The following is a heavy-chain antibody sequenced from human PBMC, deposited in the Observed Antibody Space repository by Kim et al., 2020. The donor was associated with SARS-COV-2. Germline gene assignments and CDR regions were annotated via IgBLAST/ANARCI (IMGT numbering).Heavy chain of an antibody. J-gene: IGHJ4*02. Sequence: GGSLRLSCAASGFTFSSYAMHWVRQAPGKGLEWVAVISYDGSNKYYADSVKGRFTISRDNSKNTLYLQMNSLRAEDTAVYYCARECYSSDTAMPWYYWGQGTLVTVSS. CDR2: ISYDGSNK. CDR3: ARECYSSDTAMPWYY. CDR1: GFTFSSYA. V-gene: IGHV3-30*04. D-gene: IGHD5-18*01.